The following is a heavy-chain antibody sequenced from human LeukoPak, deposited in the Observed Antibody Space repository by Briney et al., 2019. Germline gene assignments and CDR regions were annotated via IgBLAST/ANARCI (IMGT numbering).Heavy chain of an antibody. D-gene: IGHD3-10*01. CDR3: AKSPPSAGVPFDY. CDR2: ISGSGGST. CDR1: GFTFSSYA. Sequence: SGGSLRLSCAASGFTFSSYAMSWVRQAPGKGLEWVSAISGSGGSTYYADSVKGRFTISRDNSKNTLYLQMNSRRAEDTAVYYCAKSPPSAGVPFDYWGQGTLVTVSS. J-gene: IGHJ4*02. V-gene: IGHV3-23*01.